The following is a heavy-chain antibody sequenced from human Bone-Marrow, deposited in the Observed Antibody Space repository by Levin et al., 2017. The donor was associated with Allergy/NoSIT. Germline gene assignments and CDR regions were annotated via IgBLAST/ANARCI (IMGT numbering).Heavy chain of an antibody. Sequence: RASVKVSCKASGGTFSSYAISWVRQAPGQGLEWMGGIIPIFGTANYAQKFQGRVTITADESTSTAYMELSSLRSEDTAVYYCARADKDVLLWYRGVNWFDPWGQGTLVTVSS. CDR3: ARADKDVLLWYRGVNWFDP. CDR2: IIPIFGTA. V-gene: IGHV1-69*13. J-gene: IGHJ5*02. CDR1: GGTFSSYA. D-gene: IGHD3-10*01.